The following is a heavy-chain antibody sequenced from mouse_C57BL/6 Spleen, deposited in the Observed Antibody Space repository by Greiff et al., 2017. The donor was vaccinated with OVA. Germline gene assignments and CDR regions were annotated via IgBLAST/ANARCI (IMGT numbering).Heavy chain of an antibody. CDR1: GFTFSDYG. Sequence: EVQRVESGGGLVKPGGSLKLSCAASGFTFSDYGMHWVRQAPEKGLEWVAYISSGSSTIYYADTVKGRFPISRDNAKNTLFLQMTSLRSEDTAMYYCARRYYGSSSYAMDYWGRGTSVTVSS. CDR2: ISSGSSTI. CDR3: ARRYYGSSSYAMDY. V-gene: IGHV5-17*01. J-gene: IGHJ4*01. D-gene: IGHD1-1*01.